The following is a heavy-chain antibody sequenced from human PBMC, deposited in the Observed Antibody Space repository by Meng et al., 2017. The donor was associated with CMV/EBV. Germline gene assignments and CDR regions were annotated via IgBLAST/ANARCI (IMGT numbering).Heavy chain of an antibody. CDR3: AKAFSASWYREYYDD. J-gene: IGHJ4*02. CDR1: EFTFSNYA. CDR2: ITASGGST. D-gene: IGHD6-13*01. Sequence: GESLKISCAASEFTFSNYAMSWVRQAQGRGLAWVSAITASGGSTYYADSVKGRFTVSRDNSKNTLYLQMNSLRAEDTALYYCAKAFSASWYREYYDDWGQGTLVTVSS. V-gene: IGHV3-23*01.